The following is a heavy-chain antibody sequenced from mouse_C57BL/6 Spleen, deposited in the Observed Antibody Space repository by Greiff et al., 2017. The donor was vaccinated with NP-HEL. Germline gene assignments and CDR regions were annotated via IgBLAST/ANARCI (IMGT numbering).Heavy chain of an antibody. CDR2: ISDGGSYT. V-gene: IGHV5-4*03. J-gene: IGHJ4*01. Sequence: DVKLVESGGGLVKPGGSLKLSCAASGFTFSSYAMSWVRQTPEKRLEWVATISDGGSYTYYPDNVKGRFTISRDNAKNNLYLQMSHLKSEDTAMYYCARWLRRDYYAMDYWGQGTSVTVSS. D-gene: IGHD2-2*01. CDR1: GFTFSSYA. CDR3: ARWLRRDYYAMDY.